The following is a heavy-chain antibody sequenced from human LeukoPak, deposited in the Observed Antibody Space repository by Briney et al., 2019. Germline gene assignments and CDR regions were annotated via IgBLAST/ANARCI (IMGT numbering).Heavy chain of an antibody. CDR1: GYTFTSYY. D-gene: IGHD3-16*01. CDR2: INPSGGST. V-gene: IGHV1-46*01. CDR3: ARSPITGVDY. J-gene: IGHJ4*02. Sequence: ASVKVSCKASGYTFTSYYMHWVRQAPGQGLEWMGIINPSGGSTSYAQKFQGRVTMTRDTATSTVYMELSSLRSEDTAAYYCARSPITGVDYWGQGTLVTVSS.